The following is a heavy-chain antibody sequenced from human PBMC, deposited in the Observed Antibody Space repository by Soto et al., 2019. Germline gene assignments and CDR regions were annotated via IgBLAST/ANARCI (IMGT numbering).Heavy chain of an antibody. J-gene: IGHJ4*02. CDR3: AREEPASRHHDY. CDR2: VSHSGST. V-gene: IGHV4-34*02. CDR1: GGSFSDYY. D-gene: IGHD1-26*01. Sequence: QVQLQQWGAGLLKPSETLSLTCAVYGGSFSDYYWSWIRQTPETGLEWIGEVSHSGSTTYNPSLKNRVTIAIHTSKNQCSRTLNSVTAADTAMYFSAREEPASRHHDYWGQGNLVTVSS.